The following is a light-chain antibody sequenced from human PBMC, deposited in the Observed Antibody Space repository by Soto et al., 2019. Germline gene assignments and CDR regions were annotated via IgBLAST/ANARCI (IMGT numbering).Light chain of an antibody. V-gene: IGLV1-51*01. Sequence: QSALTQPASVSGSPGQSITVSCTGTSSDIGGYNYVSWYQHHPGKAPQLIIYDNNKRPSGIPDRFSGSKSGTSATLVITGLQTGDEADYYCGTRDSSRTGYVFGTGTKLTVL. CDR1: SSDIGGYNY. CDR2: DNN. J-gene: IGLJ1*01. CDR3: GTRDSSRTGYV.